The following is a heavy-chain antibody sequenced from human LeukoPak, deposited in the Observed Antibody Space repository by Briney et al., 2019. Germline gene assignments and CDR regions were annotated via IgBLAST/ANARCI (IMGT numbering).Heavy chain of an antibody. J-gene: IGHJ4*02. Sequence: ASVKLSCKASGYTFTFYYMHWVRQAPGQGLEWVGWFKPNSSGTNYAKKFQGRVTMTRDTSISTAYMGLSRLRSDDTAVYYCARDAVDTAFDYWGQGTLVTVSS. D-gene: IGHD5-18*01. CDR2: FKPNSSGT. CDR3: ARDAVDTAFDY. CDR1: GYTFTFYY. V-gene: IGHV1-2*02.